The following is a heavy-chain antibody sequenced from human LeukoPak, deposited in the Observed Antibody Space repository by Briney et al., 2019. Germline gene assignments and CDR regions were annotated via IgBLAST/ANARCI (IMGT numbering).Heavy chain of an antibody. Sequence: GASVKVSCKASGYTFTSYGISWVRQAPGQGLEWMGWISAYNGNTNYAQKLQGRVTMTTDTSTSTAYMELRSLRSDDTAVYYYARDYSSGKGRGLFQHWGQGTLVTVSS. CDR3: ARDYSSGKGRGLFQH. D-gene: IGHD6-19*01. J-gene: IGHJ1*01. CDR2: ISAYNGNT. V-gene: IGHV1-18*01. CDR1: GYTFTSYG.